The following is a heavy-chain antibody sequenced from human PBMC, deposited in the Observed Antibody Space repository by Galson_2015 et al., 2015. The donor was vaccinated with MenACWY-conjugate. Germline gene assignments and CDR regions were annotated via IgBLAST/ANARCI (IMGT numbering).Heavy chain of an antibody. Sequence: CAISGDSVSSNNAAWNWIRQSPSRGLEWLGRTYFKSKWYNDYAASVKSRLTINPDTSKNLISLQLNSVTPEDTAVYYCAREVMFSRNFYAIGYWGQGTRVTVSS. CDR2: TYFKSKWYN. CDR1: GDSVSSNNAA. V-gene: IGHV6-1*01. D-gene: IGHD3-10*02. CDR3: AREVMFSRNFYAIGY. J-gene: IGHJ4*02.